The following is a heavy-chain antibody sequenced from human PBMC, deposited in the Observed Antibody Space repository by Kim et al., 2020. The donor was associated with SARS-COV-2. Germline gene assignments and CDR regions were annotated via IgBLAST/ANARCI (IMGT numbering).Heavy chain of an antibody. J-gene: IGHJ2*01. V-gene: IGHV3-11*01. CDR2: ISSSGNTI. Sequence: GGSLRLSCAASGFTFSDYYMSWIRQPPGEGLEWVSKISSSGNTIYYADSVKGRFTISRDNAKNSLYVQMNSLRAEDTAIYYCARDRAGFGDGYFDLWGRGTLVTVSS. CDR1: GFTFSDYY. D-gene: IGHD3-10*01. CDR3: ARDRAGFGDGYFDL.